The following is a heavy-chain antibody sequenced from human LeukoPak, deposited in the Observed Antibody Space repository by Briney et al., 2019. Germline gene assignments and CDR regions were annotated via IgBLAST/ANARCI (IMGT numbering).Heavy chain of an antibody. CDR3: ARGLAFFWSGYFDD. D-gene: IGHD3-3*01. CDR2: INHSGST. V-gene: IGHV4-34*01. J-gene: IGHJ4*02. Sequence: PSETLSLTCTVSGGSISSYYWSWIRQPPGKGLEWIGEINHSGSTNYNPSLKSRVTISVDTSKNQFSLKLSSVTAADTAVYYCARGLAFFWSGYFDDWGQGTLVTVSS. CDR1: GGSISSYY.